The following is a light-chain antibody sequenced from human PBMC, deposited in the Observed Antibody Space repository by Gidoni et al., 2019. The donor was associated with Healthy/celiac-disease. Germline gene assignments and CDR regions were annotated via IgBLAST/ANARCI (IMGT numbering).Light chain of an antibody. CDR3: QQSYSTSWT. J-gene: IGKJ1*01. CDR2: AAS. Sequence: DIQMTQSPPSLSASVGDRVTITCRASQSISSYLNWYQQKPWKAPKLLIYAASSLQSGVPSRFSGSGSGTDFTLTISSLQPEDFATYYCQQSYSTSWTFGQGTKVEIK. CDR1: QSISSY. V-gene: IGKV1-39*01.